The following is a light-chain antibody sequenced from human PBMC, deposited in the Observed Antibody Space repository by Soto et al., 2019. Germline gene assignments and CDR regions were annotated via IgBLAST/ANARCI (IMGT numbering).Light chain of an antibody. V-gene: IGKV1-5*03. CDR3: QHYNTYPWT. J-gene: IGKJ1*01. Sequence: DIQMTQSPSTLSASVGDRVTITCRASQSISSWLAWYQQKPGKAPKLLIYKASSLESGVPSRFSGSGSGTEFTLTISSLQPGEFATYYCQHYNTYPWTVGQGTKVDIK. CDR2: KAS. CDR1: QSISSW.